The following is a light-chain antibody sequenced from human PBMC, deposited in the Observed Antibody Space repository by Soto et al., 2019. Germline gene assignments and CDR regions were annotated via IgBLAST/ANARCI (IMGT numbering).Light chain of an antibody. V-gene: IGLV2-8*01. CDR2: EVS. CDR3: SSDAGSNTRGS. Sequence: QSALTQPPSASGSPGQSVTISCTGTSSDVGAYNFVSWYQQHPGKAPKLMIYEVSKRPSGVPDRFSGSKSGNTASLTVSGLQAEDEADYYCSSDAGSNTRGSFGAGTKLTVL. J-gene: IGLJ2*01. CDR1: SSDVGAYNF.